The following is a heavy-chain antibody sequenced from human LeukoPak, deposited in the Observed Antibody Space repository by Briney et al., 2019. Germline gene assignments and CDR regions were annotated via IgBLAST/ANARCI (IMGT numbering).Heavy chain of an antibody. CDR3: ASLTMTTVDY. CDR2: IYYSGST. CDR1: GGSISSSSYY. Sequence: SETLALTCTVSGGSISSSSYYWGWIRQPPGKGLEWIGSIYYSGSTYYNPSLKSRVTISVDTSKNQFSLKLSSVTAADTAVYYCASLTMTTVDYWGQGTLVTVSS. D-gene: IGHD4-11*01. V-gene: IGHV4-39*01. J-gene: IGHJ4*02.